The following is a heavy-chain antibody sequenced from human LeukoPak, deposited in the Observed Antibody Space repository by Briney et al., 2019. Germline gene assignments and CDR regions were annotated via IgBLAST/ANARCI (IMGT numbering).Heavy chain of an antibody. V-gene: IGHV4-39*01. Sequence: KPSETLSLTCSVSGGSIDTSYYYWDWIRQPPGKGLEWIGSIYNSGSTYYNPSLKSRVTISVDTSKKQFSLKLSSVTAADTAVYYCARHVQDTAMVTPLYYFDYWGQGTLVTVSS. CDR3: ARHVQDTAMVTPLYYFDY. CDR2: IYNSGST. CDR1: GGSIDTSYYY. J-gene: IGHJ4*02. D-gene: IGHD5-18*01.